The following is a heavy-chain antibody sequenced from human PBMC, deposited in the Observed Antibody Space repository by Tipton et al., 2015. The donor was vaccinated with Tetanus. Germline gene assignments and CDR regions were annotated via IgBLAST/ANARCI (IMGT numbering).Heavy chain of an antibody. J-gene: IGHJ4*02. Sequence: TLSLTCNVTGALLTTGGYSWGWIRQPPGQGLEWIGYIYQTGSTYFHPSLRSRLTMSFKMSKSQFSLKLTSVTAADTAVYYCAREVPAAGHFDSWGQGTLVTVSS. V-gene: IGHV4-30-2*01. CDR3: AREVPAAGHFDS. D-gene: IGHD2-2*01. CDR1: GALLTTGGYS. CDR2: IYQTGST.